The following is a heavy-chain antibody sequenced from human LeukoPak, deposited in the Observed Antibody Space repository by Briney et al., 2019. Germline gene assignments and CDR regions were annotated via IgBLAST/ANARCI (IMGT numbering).Heavy chain of an antibody. V-gene: IGHV1-46*01. CDR3: ARDPERNYFDY. CDR2: INPSGGST. CDR1: GYTFTGYY. D-gene: IGHD5-24*01. J-gene: IGHJ4*02. Sequence: ASVKVSCKASGYTFTGYYMHWVRQAPGQGLEWMGWINPSGGSTSYAQKFQGRVTMTRDTSTSTVYMELSSLRSEDTAVYYCARDPERNYFDYWGQGTLVTVSS.